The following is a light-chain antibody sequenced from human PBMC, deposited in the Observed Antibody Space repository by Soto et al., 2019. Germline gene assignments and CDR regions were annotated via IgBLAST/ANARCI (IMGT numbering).Light chain of an antibody. Sequence: QSVLTQPASVSGCPGQSITISCTGTSSDVGNYNLVSWYQQYPGKAPKVMIYEGSKRPSGVSNRFSGSKSGNTASLTISGLQAEDEADYYCCSYAGSSTFVVFGGGTQLTVL. CDR3: CSYAGSSTFVV. CDR1: SSDVGNYNL. J-gene: IGLJ2*01. CDR2: EGS. V-gene: IGLV2-23*03.